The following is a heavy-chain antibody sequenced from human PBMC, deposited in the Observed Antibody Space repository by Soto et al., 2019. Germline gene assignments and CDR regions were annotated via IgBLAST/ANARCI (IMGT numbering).Heavy chain of an antibody. CDR2: IYYSGST. Sequence: SETLSLTCTVSGGSISSGGYYWSWIRPHPGKGLVWIGYIYYSGSTYYNPSLKSRVTISVDTSKNKFSLKLSSMTAADTAIFYCSGDLLDLHWCQDTVLTISS. CDR1: GGSISSGGYY. D-gene: IGHD1-7*01. CDR3: SGDLLDLH. V-gene: IGHV4-31*03. J-gene: IGHJ1*01.